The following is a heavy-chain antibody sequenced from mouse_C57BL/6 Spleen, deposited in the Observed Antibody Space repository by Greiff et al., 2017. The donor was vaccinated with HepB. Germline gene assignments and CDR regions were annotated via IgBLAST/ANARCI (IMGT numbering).Heavy chain of an antibody. V-gene: IGHV1-52*01. Sequence: VQLQQPGAELVRPGSSVKLSCKASGYTFTSYWMHWVKQRPIQGLEWIGNIDPSDSETHYNQKFKDKATLTVDKSSSTAYMQLSSLTSEDSAVYYCARGRDGYYWYFDVWGTGTTVTVSS. CDR1: GYTFTSYW. CDR3: ARGRDGYYWYFDV. CDR2: IDPSDSET. J-gene: IGHJ1*03. D-gene: IGHD2-3*01.